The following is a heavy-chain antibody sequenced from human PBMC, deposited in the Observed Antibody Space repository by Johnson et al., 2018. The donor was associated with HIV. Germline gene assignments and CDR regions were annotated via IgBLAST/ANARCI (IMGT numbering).Heavy chain of an antibody. V-gene: IGHV3-30-3*01. CDR3: ARELEFGDLRKKDAFDI. CDR2: ISYDGSNK. D-gene: IGHD4-17*01. Sequence: QVQLVESGGGVVQPGRSLRLSCAASGFTFSSYAMHWVRQAPGKGLEWVAVISYDGSNKYYADSVKGRFTISRDNSKNTLYLQMNSLRAEDTDVYYCARELEFGDLRKKDAFDIWGQGTMVTVSS. CDR1: GFTFSSYA. J-gene: IGHJ3*02.